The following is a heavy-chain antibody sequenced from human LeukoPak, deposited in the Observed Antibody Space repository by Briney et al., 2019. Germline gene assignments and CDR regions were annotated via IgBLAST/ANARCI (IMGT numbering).Heavy chain of an antibody. V-gene: IGHV1-2*02. Sequence: ASVKVSCKASGYTFTSYYMYWVRQAPGQGLEWMGWINPKSGVTDSKMKFQGRVTLTRDTSITTAYMELISLTSDDAAVYYCARAGGYCGSTSCYSGYYYYFMDVWGKGTTVTVSS. CDR2: INPKSGVT. CDR3: ARAGGYCGSTSCYSGYYYYFMDV. J-gene: IGHJ6*03. CDR1: GYTFTSYY. D-gene: IGHD2-2*01.